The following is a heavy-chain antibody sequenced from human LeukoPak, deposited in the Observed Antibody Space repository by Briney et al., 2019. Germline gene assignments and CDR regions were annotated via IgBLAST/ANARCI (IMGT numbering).Heavy chain of an antibody. CDR3: ARTEESGYSYGYFGYYYYMDV. Sequence: SETLSLTCTVSGYSISSGYYWGWVRQPPGKGLEWIGNIYHSGSTYYNPSLKSRVTISLDTSKNQFSLKLRSVTAADTAVYYCARTEESGYSYGYFGYYYYMDVWGKGTTVTVSS. D-gene: IGHD5-18*01. CDR2: IYHSGST. CDR1: GYSISSGYY. V-gene: IGHV4-38-2*02. J-gene: IGHJ6*03.